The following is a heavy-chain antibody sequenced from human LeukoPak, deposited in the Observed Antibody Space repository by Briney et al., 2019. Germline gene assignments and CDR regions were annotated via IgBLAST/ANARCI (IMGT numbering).Heavy chain of an antibody. CDR2: MNPNSGNT. CDR1: EYTFTTYD. V-gene: IGHV1-8*01. J-gene: IGHJ4*02. D-gene: IGHD1-26*01. CDR3: AKLGRGATQLDY. Sequence: ASVKVSCKASEYTFTTYDIHWVRQATGQGLEWMGWMNPNSGNTGYAQRFQGRATMTRNTSISTAYMELSSLRSEDTAVYYCAKLGRGATQLDYWRQGTLVTVSS.